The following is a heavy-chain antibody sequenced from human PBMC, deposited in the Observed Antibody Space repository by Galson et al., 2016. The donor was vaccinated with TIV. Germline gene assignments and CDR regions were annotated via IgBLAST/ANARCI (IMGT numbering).Heavy chain of an antibody. D-gene: IGHD3-10*01. J-gene: IGHJ4*02. Sequence: SLRLSCAASGFTFSRHWMSWVRQAPGKGLEWVSNIKQDGDNKFYVDSVKGRFTISRNNAKNSLYLQMNSLRAEDTAVYYGARGRDPGATDVLDNWGQGTLVTVSS. CDR1: GFTFSRHW. CDR2: IKQDGDNK. CDR3: ARGRDPGATDVLDN. V-gene: IGHV3-7*01.